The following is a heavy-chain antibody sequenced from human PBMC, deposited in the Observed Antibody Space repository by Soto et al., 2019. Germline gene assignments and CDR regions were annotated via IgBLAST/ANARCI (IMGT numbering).Heavy chain of an antibody. CDR3: AKDSGSRSISQLPLRGWFDP. J-gene: IGHJ5*02. CDR2: ISWNSGSI. Sequence: GGSLRLSCAASGFTFDDYAMHWVRQAPGKGLEWVSGISWNSGSIGYADSVKGRFTISRDNAKNSLYLQMNSLRAEDTALYYCAKDSGSRSISQLPLRGWFDPWGQGTLVTVSS. CDR1: GFTFDDYA. V-gene: IGHV3-9*01. D-gene: IGHD2-2*01.